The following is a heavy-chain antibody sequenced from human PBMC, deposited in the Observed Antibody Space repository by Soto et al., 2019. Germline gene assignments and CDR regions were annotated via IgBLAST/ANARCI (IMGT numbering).Heavy chain of an antibody. V-gene: IGHV4-4*02. J-gene: IGHJ6*02. Sequence: QVQLQESGPGLMKPSGTLSLTCAVSGASISSTNWWSWVRQPPGKGLEWIGEIYHSGSTNFNPSLMSRVIISVDKSKNQFSLKLTSVTAADTAMYYCARVKGSYYYYYGMDVWGQGTTVTVSS. CDR2: IYHSGST. CDR3: ARVKGSYYYYYGMDV. CDR1: GASISSTNW.